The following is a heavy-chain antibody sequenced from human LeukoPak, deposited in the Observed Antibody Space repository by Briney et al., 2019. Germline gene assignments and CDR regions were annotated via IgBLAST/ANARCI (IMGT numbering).Heavy chain of an antibody. CDR2: ISAYNGNT. Sequence: ASVKVSCKASGYTFTSYGISWVRQAPGQGLEWMEWISAYNGNTNYAQKLQGRVTMTTDTSTSTAYMELRSLRSDDTAVYYCARAPYDYGDSSYYYYYGMDVWGQGTTVTVSS. CDR1: GYTFTSYG. V-gene: IGHV1-18*01. CDR3: ARAPYDYGDSSYYYYYGMDV. J-gene: IGHJ6*02. D-gene: IGHD4-17*01.